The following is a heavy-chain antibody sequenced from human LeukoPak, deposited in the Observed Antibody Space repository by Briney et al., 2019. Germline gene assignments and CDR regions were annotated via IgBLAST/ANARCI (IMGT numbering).Heavy chain of an antibody. CDR1: GFTFSSYE. J-gene: IGHJ6*02. CDR2: ISSSGTTI. Sequence: PGGSLRLSCAASGFTFSSYEMNWVRQAPGKGLECVSYISSSGTTIYYADSVKGRFTISRDNAKNSLYLQVSSLRAEDTAVYYCARSYYFYGMDVWGQGTTVTVSS. CDR3: ARSYYFYGMDV. V-gene: IGHV3-48*03.